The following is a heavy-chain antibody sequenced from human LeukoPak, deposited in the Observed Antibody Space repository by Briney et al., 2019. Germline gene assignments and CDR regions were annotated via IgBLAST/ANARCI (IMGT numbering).Heavy chain of an antibody. CDR2: IYYSGST. J-gene: IGHJ6*03. CDR1: GGSFSSYY. V-gene: IGHV4-59*01. CDR3: ARERGDFWSGGDYYYMDV. Sequence: SETLSLTCTVSGGSFSSYYWSWIRQPPGKGLEWIGYIYYSGSTKYNPSLKSRVTISVDTSKNQFSLKLSSVTAADTAVYYCARERGDFWSGGDYYYMDVWGKGTTVTVSS. D-gene: IGHD3-3*01.